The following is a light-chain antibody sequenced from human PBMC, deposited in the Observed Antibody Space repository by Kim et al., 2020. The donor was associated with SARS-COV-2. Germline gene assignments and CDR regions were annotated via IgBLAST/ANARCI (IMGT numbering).Light chain of an antibody. CDR2: DND. CDR1: SPNIGSNS. V-gene: IGLV1-44*01. CDR3: ATWDSSLTGRV. J-gene: IGLJ3*02. Sequence: QLVLTQPPSASGTPGQRVTIYCSGSSPNIGSNSVRWYQQLPGTAPKLLIYDNDQRPSGVPARFSGSRSGTSASLTISGLQSEDEADYYCATWDSSLTGRVFGGGTKVTVL.